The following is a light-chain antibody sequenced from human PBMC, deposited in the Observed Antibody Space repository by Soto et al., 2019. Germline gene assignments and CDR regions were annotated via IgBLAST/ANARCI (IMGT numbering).Light chain of an antibody. CDR1: QSVSTRY. CDR2: GAS. Sequence: ESMLTQSPGTLSLSPGERATLSCRASQSVSTRYLAWYQQKPGQAPRLLIYGASIRATGIPDRFSGSGSGTDFTLTISRLEPEDFEVYYCHQFGSSPPAFTFGQGTKLE. J-gene: IGKJ2*01. CDR3: HQFGSSPPAFT. V-gene: IGKV3-20*01.